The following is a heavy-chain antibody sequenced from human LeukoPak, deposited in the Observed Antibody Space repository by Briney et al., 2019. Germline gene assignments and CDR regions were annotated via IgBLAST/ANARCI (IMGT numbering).Heavy chain of an antibody. CDR3: ARVDQRISFYFDY. Sequence: ASVKVSCKASGYTFTGYYMHWVLQAPGQGLEWMGWLNPHNGDTNYVQKFQGRVTMTRDTSISTAFMELSSLRSDDTAVYYCARVDQRISFYFDYWGQGTLITVSS. D-gene: IGHD3-16*02. CDR2: LNPHNGDT. CDR1: GYTFTGYY. J-gene: IGHJ4*02. V-gene: IGHV1-2*02.